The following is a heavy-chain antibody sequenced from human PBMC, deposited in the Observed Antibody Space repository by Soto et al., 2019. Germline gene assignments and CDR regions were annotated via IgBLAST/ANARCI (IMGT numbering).Heavy chain of an antibody. J-gene: IGHJ4*02. V-gene: IGHV1-8*01. CDR3: ARRAETNGWNGFGADKYYFDF. D-gene: IGHD1-1*01. Sequence: ASVKVSCKASGYTFTSYDIYWVRQATGQGLEWMGWMNPNTGNSGYAQKFQGRVTMTSDTSISTAHMELSSLRSEDTAVYYCARRAETNGWNGFGADKYYFDFWGQGTLVTVP. CDR2: MNPNTGNS. CDR1: GYTFTSYD.